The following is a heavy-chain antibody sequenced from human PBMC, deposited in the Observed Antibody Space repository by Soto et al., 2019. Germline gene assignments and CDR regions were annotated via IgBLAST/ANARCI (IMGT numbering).Heavy chain of an antibody. J-gene: IGHJ6*03. D-gene: IGHD4-17*01. CDR1: GFTFSGYG. CDR2: ISYDGSNK. Sequence: PGGSLRLSCAASGFTFSGYGMHWVRQAPGKGLEWVAVISYDGSNKYYADSVKGRFTISRDNSKNTLYLQMNSLRAEDTAVYYCAKVLVGDYYYYYMDVWGKGTTVTVSS. CDR3: AKVLVGDYYYYYMDV. V-gene: IGHV3-30*18.